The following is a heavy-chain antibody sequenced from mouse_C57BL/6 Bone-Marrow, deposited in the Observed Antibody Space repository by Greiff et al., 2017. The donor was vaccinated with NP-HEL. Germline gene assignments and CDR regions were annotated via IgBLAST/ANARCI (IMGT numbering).Heavy chain of an antibody. V-gene: IGHV5-9*01. CDR2: ISGGGGNT. J-gene: IGHJ4*01. D-gene: IGHD2-1*01. CDR1: GFTFSSYT. CDR3: ARHGDYGKSEPQWGAMDY. Sequence: EVNLVESGGGLVKPGGSLKLSCAASGFTFSSYTMSWVRQTPEKRLEWVATISGGGGNTYYPDSVKGRFTISRDNAKNTLYLQMSSLRSEDTALYYCARHGDYGKSEPQWGAMDYWGQGTSVTVSS.